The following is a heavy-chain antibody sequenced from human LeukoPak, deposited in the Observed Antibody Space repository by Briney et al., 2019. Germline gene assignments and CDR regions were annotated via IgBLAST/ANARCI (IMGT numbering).Heavy chain of an antibody. D-gene: IGHD6-19*01. CDR1: GFTFSSYG. V-gene: IGHV3-33*01. Sequence: QPGRSLRLSCAASGFTFSSYGMHWVRQAPGKGLEWVAVIWYDGSNKYYADSVKGRFTISRDNSKNTLYLQMNSLRAEDTAVYYCARGAKSPRSGWYKSGYFDYWGQGTLVTVSS. CDR2: IWYDGSNK. J-gene: IGHJ4*02. CDR3: ARGAKSPRSGWYKSGYFDY.